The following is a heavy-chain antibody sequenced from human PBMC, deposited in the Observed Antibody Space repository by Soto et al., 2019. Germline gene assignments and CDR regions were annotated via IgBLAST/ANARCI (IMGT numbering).Heavy chain of an antibody. CDR2: INWNGGST. CDR3: ARDSGKGASLYYFDY. D-gene: IGHD1-26*01. CDR1: GFTFDDYG. J-gene: IGHJ4*02. V-gene: IGHV3-20*04. Sequence: EVQLVESGGGVVRPGGSLRLSCAASGFTFDDYGMSWVRQAPGKGLEWVSGINWNGGSTGYADSVKCRFTISRDNAKNSLYLQMNSLRAEDTALYYCARDSGKGASLYYFDYWGQGTLVTVSS.